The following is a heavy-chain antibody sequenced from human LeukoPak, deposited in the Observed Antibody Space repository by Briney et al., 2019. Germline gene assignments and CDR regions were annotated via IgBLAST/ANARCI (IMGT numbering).Heavy chain of an antibody. V-gene: IGHV3-7*01. Sequence: GWSLRLSCAASGFIFSSYWMSWVRQAPGKGLEWVANIKQDGSEKYYVDSVKGQFTISRDNAKNSLYLQMNSLRAEDTAVYYCARDTGSLDHWGQGTLVTVSS. J-gene: IGHJ4*02. D-gene: IGHD4-17*01. CDR1: GFIFSSYW. CDR2: IKQDGSEK. CDR3: ARDTGSLDH.